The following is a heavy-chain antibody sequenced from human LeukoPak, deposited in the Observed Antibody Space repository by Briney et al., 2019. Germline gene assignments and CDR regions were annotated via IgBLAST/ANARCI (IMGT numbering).Heavy chain of an antibody. D-gene: IGHD5-12*01. J-gene: IGHJ6*04. V-gene: IGHV5-51*01. CDR3: ARSGYSGCGMDV. CDR1: GYSFTTYW. Sequence: GESLQISCKGFGYSFTTYWIGWGRQVPGKGLECMGIIYPGDSDTRYSPSFQGQVTISVDTSISTTYLQWSSLKASDTAMYYCARSGYSGCGMDVWGKGTTVTVSS. CDR2: IYPGDSDT.